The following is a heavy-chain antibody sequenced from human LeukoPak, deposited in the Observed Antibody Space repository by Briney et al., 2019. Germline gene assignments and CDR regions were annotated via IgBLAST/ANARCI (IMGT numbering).Heavy chain of an antibody. CDR1: GFTFSSYA. D-gene: IGHD3-9*01. J-gene: IGHJ4*01. Sequence: HPGGSLRLSCAASGFTFSSYAMHWVRQAPGKGLEWVAVISYDGSNNYYADSVKGRFTISRDNSKNMLYLQMNSLRAEDTAVYYCARDVRTVYYSYFDYWGQGTLVTVSS. V-gene: IGHV3-30*14. CDR2: ISYDGSNN. CDR3: ARDVRTVYYSYFDY.